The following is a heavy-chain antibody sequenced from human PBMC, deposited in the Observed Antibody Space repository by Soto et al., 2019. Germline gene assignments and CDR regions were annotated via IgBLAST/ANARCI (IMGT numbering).Heavy chain of an antibody. CDR1: GGTFGNYA. CDR3: AREVEDHTPLFGA. V-gene: IGHV1-69*01. CDR2: ITPIFHKA. Sequence: QLQLVQSGAEVKKPGSSVTVSCKASGGTFGNYAINWLRQAPGQGLQWMGDITPIFHKANYEQTFQGRVSITADESTNTSYLKLSSLRSEDTALYQWAREVEDHTPLFGAWGQGTLVTVSS. D-gene: IGHD2-15*01. J-gene: IGHJ5*02.